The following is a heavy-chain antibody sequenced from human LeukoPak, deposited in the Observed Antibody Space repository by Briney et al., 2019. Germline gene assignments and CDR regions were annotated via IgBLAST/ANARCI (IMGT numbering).Heavy chain of an antibody. CDR3: ARVVIPPPYYYYYYMDV. V-gene: IGHV1-69*01. J-gene: IGHJ6*03. D-gene: IGHD3-22*01. CDR1: GGTFSSYA. CDR2: IIPIFGTA. Sequence: SVKVSCKASGGTFSSYAISWVRQAPGQGLEWMGGIIPIFGTANYAQKFQGRVTITADESTSAAYMELSSLRSEDTAVYYCARVVIPPPYYYYYYMDVWGKGTTVTVSS.